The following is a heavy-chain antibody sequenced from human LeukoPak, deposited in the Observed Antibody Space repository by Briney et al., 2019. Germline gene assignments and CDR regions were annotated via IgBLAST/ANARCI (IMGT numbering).Heavy chain of an antibody. Sequence: ASVKVSCKASGYTFTSYDINWVRQATGQGLEWMGWMNPNSGNTGYAQKFQGRVTMTRNTSISTAYMELRSLTSDDTAVYFCARKSNTSSGWFAFDYWGQGTLATVSS. V-gene: IGHV1-8*01. J-gene: IGHJ4*02. CDR3: ARKSNTSSGWFAFDY. D-gene: IGHD6-19*01. CDR2: MNPNSGNT. CDR1: GYTFTSYD.